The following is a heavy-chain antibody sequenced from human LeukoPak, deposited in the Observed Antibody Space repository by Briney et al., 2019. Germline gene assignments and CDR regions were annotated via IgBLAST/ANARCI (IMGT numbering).Heavy chain of an antibody. CDR1: GFTFSSYA. V-gene: IGHV3-23*01. CDR3: AREDSYYDFWSGYSEDSYYFDY. J-gene: IGHJ4*02. Sequence: GGSLRLSCAASGFTFSSYAMSWVRQAPGKGLEWVSAISGSGGSTYYADSVKGRFTISRDNSKNTLYLQMNSLRVEDTAVYYCAREDSYYDFWSGYSEDSYYFDYWGQGTLVTVSS. CDR2: ISGSGGST. D-gene: IGHD3-3*01.